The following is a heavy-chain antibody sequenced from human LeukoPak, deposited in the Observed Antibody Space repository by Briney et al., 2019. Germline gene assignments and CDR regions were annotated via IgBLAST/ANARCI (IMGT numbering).Heavy chain of an antibody. D-gene: IGHD2-15*01. CDR1: GFIFSSYN. J-gene: IGHJ4*02. CDR3: ARDGGTSTPFDY. CDR2: ISSSSNYI. Sequence: PGGSLRLSCAASGFIFSSYNMNWVRQAPGKGLEWVSSISSSSNYIYYADSVKGRFTISRDNAKSTVYLQMNGLTAEDTAVYYCARDGGTSTPFDYWGQGTLVTVSS. V-gene: IGHV3-21*01.